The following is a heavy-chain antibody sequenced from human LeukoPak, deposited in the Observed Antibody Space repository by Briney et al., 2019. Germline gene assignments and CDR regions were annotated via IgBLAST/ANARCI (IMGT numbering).Heavy chain of an antibody. D-gene: IGHD3-9*01. Sequence: PSETLSLTCTVSGGSISSYYWSWIRQPPGKGLEWIGYIYYSGSTNYSPSLKSRVTISVDTSKNQFSLKLSSVTAADTAVYYCARTYYDILTGYSNFDYWGQGTLVTVSS. CDR1: GGSISSYY. V-gene: IGHV4-59*08. J-gene: IGHJ4*02. CDR3: ARTYYDILTGYSNFDY. CDR2: IYYSGST.